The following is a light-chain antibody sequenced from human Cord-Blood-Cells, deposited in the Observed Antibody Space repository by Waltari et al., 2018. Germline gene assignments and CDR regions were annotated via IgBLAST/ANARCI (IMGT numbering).Light chain of an antibody. CDR1: QSISSY. J-gene: IGKJ1*01. CDR3: QQSYSTPR. V-gene: IGKV1-39*01. CDR2: AAS. Sequence: DIQMTQSPSYLSASVGDRVTITCRASQSISSYLNWYQQKPGKAPKLLIYAASSLQSGVPSMFSGSGSGTDFTLTISSLQPEDFATYYCQQSYSTPRFGQGTKVEIK.